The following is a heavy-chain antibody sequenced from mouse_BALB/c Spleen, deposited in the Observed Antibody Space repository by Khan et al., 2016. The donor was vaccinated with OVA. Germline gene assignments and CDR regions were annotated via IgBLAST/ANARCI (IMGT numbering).Heavy chain of an antibody. CDR2: ISYSGTT. CDR1: GYSIPSEFT. Sequence: VQLKESGPGLVKPSQSLSLTCTVTGYSIPSEFTWNWIRQFPGNKLEWMGFISYSGTTRYNPSLKSRISITRDTSKNQFFLQLNSVTSEDTATYYCARKDYYDYDPFPYWGQGTLVTVSA. D-gene: IGHD2-4*01. J-gene: IGHJ3*01. V-gene: IGHV3-2*02. CDR3: ARKDYYDYDPFPY.